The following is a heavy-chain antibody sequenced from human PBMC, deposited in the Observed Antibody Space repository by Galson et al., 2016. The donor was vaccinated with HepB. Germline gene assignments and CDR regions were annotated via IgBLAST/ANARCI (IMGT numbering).Heavy chain of an antibody. CDR1: GFSFSSYW. J-gene: IGHJ4*02. D-gene: IGHD3-10*01. Sequence: SLRLSCAGSGFSFSSYWVAWVRQAPGKGLEWVANIKQDGTETFYADSVKGRFSISRDNARSSVHLQMNSLRAEGTAVYYCLAFGYWGQGTLFSVSS. CDR3: LAFGY. CDR2: IKQDGTET. V-gene: IGHV3-7*01.